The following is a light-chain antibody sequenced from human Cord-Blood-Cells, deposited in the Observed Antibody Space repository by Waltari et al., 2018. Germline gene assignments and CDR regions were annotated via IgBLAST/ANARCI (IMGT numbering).Light chain of an antibody. CDR1: SSALGSYNL. Sequence: QSALTQPASVSGSPGQSITLSCPGTSSALGSYNLVSWYQQHPGKAPKLMIYEGSKRPSGVSNRFSGSKSGNTASLTISGLQAEDEADYYCCSYAGSSTFVFGTGTKVTVL. CDR2: EGS. J-gene: IGLJ1*01. V-gene: IGLV2-23*03. CDR3: CSYAGSSTFV.